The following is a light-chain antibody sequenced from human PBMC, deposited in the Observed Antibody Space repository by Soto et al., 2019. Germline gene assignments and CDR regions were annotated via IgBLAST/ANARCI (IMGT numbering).Light chain of an antibody. CDR3: QQFGSSPYT. CDR2: GAS. J-gene: IGKJ2*01. CDR1: QSLTSSY. V-gene: IGKV3-20*01. Sequence: EILLTQSPATLPLSPGERATLSCRASQSLTSSYLAWYQQKPGQAPRLLIYGASSRATGIPDRFSGSASGTDFTLTISRLEPEDFAVYCCQQFGSSPYTFGQGTKVESK.